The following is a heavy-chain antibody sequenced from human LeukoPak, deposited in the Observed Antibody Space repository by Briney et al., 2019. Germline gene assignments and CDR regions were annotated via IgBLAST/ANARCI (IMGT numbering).Heavy chain of an antibody. D-gene: IGHD3-22*01. CDR3: ARDYYDSSGYFHHNWFDP. V-gene: IGHV4-59*01. Sequence: SETLSLTCVVYGGSFSGYYWSWIRQPPGKGLEWIGYIYYSGSTNYNPSLKSRVTISVDTSKNQFSLKLSSVTAADTAVYYCARDYYDSSGYFHHNWFDPWGQGTLVTVSS. J-gene: IGHJ5*02. CDR1: GGSFSGYY. CDR2: IYYSGST.